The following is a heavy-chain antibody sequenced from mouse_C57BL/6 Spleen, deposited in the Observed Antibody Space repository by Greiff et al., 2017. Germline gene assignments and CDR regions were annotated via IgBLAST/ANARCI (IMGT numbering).Heavy chain of an antibody. CDR2: IYPRSGNT. V-gene: IGHV1-81*01. CDR1: GYTFTSYG. J-gene: IGHJ2*01. D-gene: IGHD3-2*02. CDR3: ARSDSSGYGY. Sequence: QVQLKESGAELARPGASVKLSCKASGYTFTSYGISWVKQRTGQGLEWIGEIYPRSGNTYYNEKFKGKATLTADKSSSTAYMELRSLTSEDSAVYFCARSDSSGYGYWGQGTTLTVSS.